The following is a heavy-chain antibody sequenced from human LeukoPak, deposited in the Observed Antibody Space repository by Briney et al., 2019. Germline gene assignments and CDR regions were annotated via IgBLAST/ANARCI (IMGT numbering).Heavy chain of an antibody. CDR1: GYTFTSYG. V-gene: IGHV1-3*01. J-gene: IGHJ4*02. CDR3: ARDPYYGSGSYYNHPLDY. D-gene: IGHD3-10*01. CDR2: INAGNGNT. Sequence: GASVKVSCKASGYTFTSYGISWVRQAPGQGLEWMGWINAGNGNTKYSQKFQGRVTITRDTSASTAYMELSSLRSEDTAVYYCARDPYYGSGSYYNHPLDYWGQGTLVTVSS.